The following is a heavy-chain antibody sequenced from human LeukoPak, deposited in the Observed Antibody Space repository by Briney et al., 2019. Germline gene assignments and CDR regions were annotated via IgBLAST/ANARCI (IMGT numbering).Heavy chain of an antibody. CDR3: VKDSSVPYGITE. CDR1: GFTFSNSA. J-gene: IGHJ4*02. CDR2: ISDSGRSS. D-gene: IGHD4-17*01. V-gene: IGHV3-23*01. Sequence: GGSLRLSCAASGFTFSNSAMSWVRQAPGKGLEWVSAISDSGRSSYYADSVKGRFTISRDNSKNTLYLQMNSLRAEETAVYYCVKDSSVPYGITEWGQGTLVTVSS.